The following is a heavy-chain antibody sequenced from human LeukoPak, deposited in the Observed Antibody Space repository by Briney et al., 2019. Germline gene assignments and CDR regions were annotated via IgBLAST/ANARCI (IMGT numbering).Heavy chain of an antibody. J-gene: IGHJ4*02. Sequence: GGSLRLSCAASGFTFSSYEMNWVRPAPGKGLEWVSYINSSGSTTYYPDSAKGRFTISRDNAKKSLYLQMNSLGAEDTAVYYCARGRDGDYVPLDYWGQGTLVTVSS. D-gene: IGHD4-17*01. CDR3: ARGRDGDYVPLDY. CDR2: INSSGSTT. V-gene: IGHV3-48*03. CDR1: GFTFSSYE.